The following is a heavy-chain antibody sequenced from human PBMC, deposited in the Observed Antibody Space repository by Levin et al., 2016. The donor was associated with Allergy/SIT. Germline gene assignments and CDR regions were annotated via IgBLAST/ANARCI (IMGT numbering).Heavy chain of an antibody. D-gene: IGHD3-10*01. Sequence: WVRQAPGQGLEWMGGIIPIFGTANYAQKFQGRVTITADESTSTAYMELSSLRSEDTAVYYCARLAGLLWFGERNYYYYGMDVWGQGTTVTVSS. CDR3: ARLAGLLWFGERNYYYYGMDV. V-gene: IGHV1-69*01. J-gene: IGHJ6*02. CDR2: IIPIFGTA.